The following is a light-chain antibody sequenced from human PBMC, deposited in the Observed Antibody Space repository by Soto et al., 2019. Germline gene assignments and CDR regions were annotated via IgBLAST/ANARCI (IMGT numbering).Light chain of an antibody. J-gene: IGLJ1*01. CDR2: DVS. Sequence: QSVRTRAASGSGAAVEAIRISCTGTSSDVGGYNYVSWYQQHPGKAPKLMVYDVSNRPSGVSNRFSGSKSGNTASLTISGLQAEDEADYYCCSYTTSNTRQIVFGTGTRSPS. V-gene: IGLV2-14*01. CDR1: SSDVGGYNY. CDR3: CSYTTSNTRQIV.